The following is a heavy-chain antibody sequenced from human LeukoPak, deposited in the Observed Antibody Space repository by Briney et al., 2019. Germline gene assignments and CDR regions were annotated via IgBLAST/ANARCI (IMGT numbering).Heavy chain of an antibody. V-gene: IGHV1-2*02. CDR3: ARDTSFYGGHDWYYYYGMDV. Sequence: GASVKVSCKASGYTFTGYYMHWVRQAPGQGLEWMGWINPNSGGTNYAQKFQGKVTMTRDTSISTAYMELSRLRSDDTAVYYCARDTSFYGGHDWYYYYGMDVWGQGTTVTVSS. CDR2: INPNSGGT. D-gene: IGHD5-12*01. J-gene: IGHJ6*02. CDR1: GYTFTGYY.